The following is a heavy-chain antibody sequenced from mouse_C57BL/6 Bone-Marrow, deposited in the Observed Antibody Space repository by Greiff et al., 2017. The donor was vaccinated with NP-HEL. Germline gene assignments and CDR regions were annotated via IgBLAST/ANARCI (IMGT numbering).Heavy chain of an antibody. CDR3: ARSYYGSSSDD. CDR2: INPYNGGT. D-gene: IGHD1-1*01. Sequence: VQLQQSGPVLVKPGASVKMSCKASGYTFTDYYMNWVKQSHGKSLEWIGVINPYNGGTSYNQQFKGKATLTVDKSSSTAYMELNSLTSEDSAVDYCARSYYGSSSDDWGQGTTLTVSS. CDR1: GYTFTDYY. J-gene: IGHJ2*01. V-gene: IGHV1-19*01.